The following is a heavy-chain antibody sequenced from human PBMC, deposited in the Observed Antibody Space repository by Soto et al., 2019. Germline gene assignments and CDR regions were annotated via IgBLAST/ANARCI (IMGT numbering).Heavy chain of an antibody. D-gene: IGHD2-15*01. CDR2: IYWDDDK. CDR3: AHRREYCSGGSCYPLDY. V-gene: IGHV2-5*02. CDR1: GFSLSTSGVG. J-gene: IGHJ4*02. Sequence: QITLKESGPTLVKPTQTLTLTCTFSGFSLSTSGVGVGWIRQPPGKALEWLALIYWDDDKRYSPSLKSRLTITKDTSKNQVVHTMTNMDPVDTATYYCAHRREYCSGGSCYPLDYWGQGTLVTVSS.